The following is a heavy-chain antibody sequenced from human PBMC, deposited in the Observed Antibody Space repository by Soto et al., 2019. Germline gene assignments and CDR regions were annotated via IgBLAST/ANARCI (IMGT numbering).Heavy chain of an antibody. CDR2: ISGSDGRT. CDR1: GFTFSSYA. Sequence: RLSCSASGFTFSSYAMIWVRQAPGKGLEWVSTISGSDGRTYSTDSVKGRFTISRDNSRNTAYLQMNSLRVEDTAVYYCAKGVSQYTPLALFDYWGRGTLVTVSS. J-gene: IGHJ4*02. D-gene: IGHD5-18*01. V-gene: IGHV3-23*01. CDR3: AKGVSQYTPLALFDY.